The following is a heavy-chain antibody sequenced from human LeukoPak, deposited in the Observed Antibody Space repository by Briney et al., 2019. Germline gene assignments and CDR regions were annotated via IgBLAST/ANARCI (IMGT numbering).Heavy chain of an antibody. Sequence: PGGSLRLSCAASGFTFSSYSMNWVRQAPGKGLEWVSSISSSSSYIYYADSVKGRFTISRDNSKNTLYLQMNSLRAEDTAVYYCAKDWPPRPQLFPGEVGATSGDPPCYMDVWGKGTTVTVSS. J-gene: IGHJ6*03. CDR2: ISSSSSYI. V-gene: IGHV3-21*01. D-gene: IGHD1-26*01. CDR3: AKDWPPRPQLFPGEVGATSGDPPCYMDV. CDR1: GFTFSSYS.